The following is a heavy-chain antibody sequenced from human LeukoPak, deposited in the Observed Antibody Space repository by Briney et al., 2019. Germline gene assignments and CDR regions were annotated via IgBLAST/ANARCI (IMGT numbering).Heavy chain of an antibody. Sequence: GGSLRLSCAASGLTFSSYWMHWVRQAPGKGLVWVSRINTDGSSTSYADSVKGRFTISRDNAKNTLYLQMNSLRAEDTAVYYCAKDGITLTYYHYYMDVWGKGTTVTVSS. J-gene: IGHJ6*03. CDR1: GLTFSSYW. V-gene: IGHV3-74*01. CDR3: AKDGITLTYYHYYMDV. D-gene: IGHD3-22*01. CDR2: INTDGSST.